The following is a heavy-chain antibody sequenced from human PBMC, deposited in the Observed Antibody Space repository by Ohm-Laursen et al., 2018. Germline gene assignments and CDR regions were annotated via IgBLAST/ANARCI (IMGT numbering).Heavy chain of an antibody. Sequence: SDTLSLTCAVSGGSISSYYWSWIRQPPGKGLEWIGYIYYSGGTNYNPSLKSRVTISVDTSKNQFSLKLSSVTAADTAVYYCARDSEGSGCDYWGQGTLVTVSS. CDR1: GGSISSYY. V-gene: IGHV4-59*01. J-gene: IGHJ4*02. CDR3: ARDSEGSGCDY. D-gene: IGHD6-19*01. CDR2: IYYSGGT.